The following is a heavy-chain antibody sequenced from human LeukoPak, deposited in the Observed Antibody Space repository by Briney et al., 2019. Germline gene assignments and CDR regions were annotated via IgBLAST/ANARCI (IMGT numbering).Heavy chain of an antibody. CDR1: GGSISSYY. D-gene: IGHD4-23*01. J-gene: IGHJ4*02. Sequence: SETLSLTCTVSGGSISSYYWTWIRQPPGKGLEWIGYIYYSGSANYNPSLKSRVTISVDTSKNQFSLKLSSVTAADTAVYYCARQGRGYGGNSDYWGQGTLVTVSS. CDR3: ARQGRGYGGNSDY. CDR2: IYYSGSA. V-gene: IGHV4-59*08.